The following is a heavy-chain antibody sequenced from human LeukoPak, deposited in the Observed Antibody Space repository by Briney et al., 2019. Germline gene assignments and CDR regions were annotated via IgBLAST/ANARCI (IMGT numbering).Heavy chain of an antibody. CDR1: GYTFTSYG. V-gene: IGHV1-18*01. Sequence: ASVKVSCKASGYTFTSYGISWVRQAPGQGLEWMGWISAYNGNTNYAQKFQGRVTMTRDTSISTAYMELSRLRSDDTAVYYCARDQDDYGDYGNDYWGQGTLVTVSS. D-gene: IGHD4-17*01. CDR2: ISAYNGNT. J-gene: IGHJ4*02. CDR3: ARDQDDYGDYGNDY.